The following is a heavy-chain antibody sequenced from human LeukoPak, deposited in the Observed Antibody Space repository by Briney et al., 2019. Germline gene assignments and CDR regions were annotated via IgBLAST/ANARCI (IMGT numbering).Heavy chain of an antibody. D-gene: IGHD5-12*01. CDR1: GFTFSSYA. V-gene: IGHV3-23*01. Sequence: PGGSLRLSCAASGFTFSSYALSWVRQAPGKGLEWVSSISGSGGSTYYADSVKGRFTISRDNSKNTLYLQMNSLRDEDTAIYYCAKAPRGGYGSRIDYWGQGTLVTVSS. J-gene: IGHJ4*02. CDR3: AKAPRGGYGSRIDY. CDR2: ISGSGGST.